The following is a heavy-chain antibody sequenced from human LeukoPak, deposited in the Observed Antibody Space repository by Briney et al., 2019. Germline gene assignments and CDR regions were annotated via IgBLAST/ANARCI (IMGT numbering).Heavy chain of an antibody. V-gene: IGHV4-59*12. CDR1: GGSIRRYY. CDR3: ARDDLDYGGNSYPFDI. D-gene: IGHD4-23*01. CDR2: IYYSGST. J-gene: IGHJ3*02. Sequence: PSETLSLTCTVSGGSIRRYYWSWIRQAPGKGLEWIGYIYYSGSTNYNPSLKSRVTISVDTSKNQFSLKLSSVTAADTAVYYCARDDLDYGGNSYPFDIWGQGTMVTVSS.